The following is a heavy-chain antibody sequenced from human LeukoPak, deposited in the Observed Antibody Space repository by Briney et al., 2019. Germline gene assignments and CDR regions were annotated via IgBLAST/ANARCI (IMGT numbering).Heavy chain of an antibody. J-gene: IGHJ5*02. CDR2: IYTSGST. CDR3: ARQASSGWNNWFDP. V-gene: IGHV4-4*09. Sequence: PSETLSLTCTVSGGSISSHYWSWIRQPPGKGLEWIGYIYTSGSTNYNPSLKSRVTISVDTSKNQFSLKLSSVTAADTAVYYCARQASSGWNNWFDPWGQGTLVTVSS. D-gene: IGHD6-19*01. CDR1: GGSISSHY.